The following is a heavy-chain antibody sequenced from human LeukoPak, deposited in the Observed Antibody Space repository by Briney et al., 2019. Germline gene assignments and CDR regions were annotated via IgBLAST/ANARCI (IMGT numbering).Heavy chain of an antibody. D-gene: IGHD3-10*01. CDR2: ISFDGSNE. J-gene: IGHJ6*02. V-gene: IGHV3-30*18. CDR1: GFTFSSYG. Sequence: GGSLRLSCAASGFTFSSYGMHWVRQAPGRGLEWVAFISFDGSNEYYADSVKGRFTISRDNSKNTVYLRMNSLRAEDTAVYYCAKGLLLWFGAYGLDVWGQGTTVTVSS. CDR3: AKGLLLWFGAYGLDV.